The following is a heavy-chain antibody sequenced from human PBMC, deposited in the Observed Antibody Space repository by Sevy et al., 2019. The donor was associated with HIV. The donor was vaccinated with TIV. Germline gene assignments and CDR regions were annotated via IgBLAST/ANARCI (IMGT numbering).Heavy chain of an antibody. D-gene: IGHD5-12*01. CDR1: GFTFITYD. CDR3: TRSGGYGDYGMDV. V-gene: IGHV3-13*01. Sequence: GGSLRLSCAASGFTFITYDMHWVRHVTGKGLEWVSGVGPAGDTFYPGSVKGRFTISRENAKNSLYLQMNNLRAGDTAVYYCTRSGGYGDYGMDVWGHETTVTVSS. CDR2: VGPAGDT. J-gene: IGHJ6*02.